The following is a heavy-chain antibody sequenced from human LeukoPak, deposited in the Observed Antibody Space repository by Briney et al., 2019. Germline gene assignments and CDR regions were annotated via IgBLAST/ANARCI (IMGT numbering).Heavy chain of an antibody. CDR3: AREAQKRNGMDV. Sequence: GGSLRLSCAASGFTFSSYWMTWVRQALGKGLVWVANIKQDGSEKYYVDSVKGRFTISRDDAKNSLYLQMNSLRAEDMAVYYCAREAQKRNGMDVWGQGTTVTVSS. J-gene: IGHJ6*02. CDR1: GFTFSSYW. V-gene: IGHV3-7*01. CDR2: IKQDGSEK.